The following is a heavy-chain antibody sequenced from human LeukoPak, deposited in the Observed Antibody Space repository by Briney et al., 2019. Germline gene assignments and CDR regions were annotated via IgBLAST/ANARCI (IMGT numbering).Heavy chain of an antibody. CDR1: GFTFSSYE. V-gene: IGHV3-48*03. J-gene: IGHJ4*02. CDR2: ISSSGSTI. CDR3: AKAPGGIVGY. D-gene: IGHD3-16*01. Sequence: PGGSLRLSCAASGFTFSSYEMNWVRQAPGKGLEWVSYISSSGSTIYYTDSVKGRFTISRDNSKNTLYPQMNSLRAEDTAVYYCAKAPGGIVGYWGQGTLVTVSS.